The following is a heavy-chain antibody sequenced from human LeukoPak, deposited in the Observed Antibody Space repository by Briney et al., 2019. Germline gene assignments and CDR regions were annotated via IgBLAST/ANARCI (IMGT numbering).Heavy chain of an antibody. J-gene: IGHJ4*02. CDR3: ARGVVGATVGY. CDR2: ISSSGSTI. D-gene: IGHD1-26*01. CDR1: GFTFSSYE. V-gene: IGHV3-48*03. Sequence: PGGSLRLSCAASGFTFSSYEMNWVRQAPGKGLGWVSYISSSGSTIYYADSVKGRFTISRDNAKNSLYLQMNSLRAEDTAVYYCARGVVGATVGYWGQGTLVTVSS.